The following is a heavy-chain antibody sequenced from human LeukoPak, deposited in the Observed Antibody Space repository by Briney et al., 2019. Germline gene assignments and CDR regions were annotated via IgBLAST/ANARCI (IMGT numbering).Heavy chain of an antibody. V-gene: IGHV3-48*02. CDR2: ISSSSSTI. J-gene: IGHJ4*02. CDR3: ARGRYCSSASCYFDS. CDR1: GFTFSTYS. D-gene: IGHD2-2*01. Sequence: GGSLRLSCAASGFTFSTYSMNWVRQAPGKGLEWISYISSSSSTIYYADSVKGRSTISRDNAKNSLYLQMDSLRDEDTAVYYCARGRYCSSASCYFDSWGQGTLVTVSS.